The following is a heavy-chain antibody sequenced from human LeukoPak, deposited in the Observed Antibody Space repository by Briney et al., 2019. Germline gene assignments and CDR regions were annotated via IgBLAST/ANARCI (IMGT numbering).Heavy chain of an antibody. CDR1: GGSISSSSYY. J-gene: IGHJ4*02. Sequence: SETLSPTCTVSGGSISSSSYYWGWIRQPPGKGLEWIGSIYYSGSTYYNPSLKSRVTISVDTSKNQFSLKLSSVTAADTAVYYCARLTGYSSGWDEYWGQGTLVTVSS. CDR2: IYYSGST. CDR3: ARLTGYSSGWDEY. V-gene: IGHV4-39*01. D-gene: IGHD6-19*01.